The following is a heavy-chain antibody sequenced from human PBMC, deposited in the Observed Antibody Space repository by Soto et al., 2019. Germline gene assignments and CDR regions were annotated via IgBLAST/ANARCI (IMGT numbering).Heavy chain of an antibody. J-gene: IGHJ4*02. D-gene: IGHD3-10*01. CDR3: ARFYASGSYPYDY. V-gene: IGHV1-18*01. Sequence: GASVKVSCKASGYTFTTYGISWVRQAPGQGLEWMGWISAYNGNTKYAQKVQGRVTMTTDTSTSTAYMELRSLRSDDTAVYYCARFYASGSYPYDYWDQGTLVTVSS. CDR2: ISAYNGNT. CDR1: GYTFTTYG.